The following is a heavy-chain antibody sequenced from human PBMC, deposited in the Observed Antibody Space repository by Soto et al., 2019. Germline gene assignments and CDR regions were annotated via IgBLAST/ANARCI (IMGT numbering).Heavy chain of an antibody. CDR2: LWSDGATQ. J-gene: IGHJ3*02. CDR1: GFSLSSYA. D-gene: IGHD7-27*01. V-gene: IGHV3-33*01. Sequence: QVQLLESGGGVVQPGGSLRLSCVASGFSLSSYAIHWVRQAPGKGLDWVAILWSDGATQYLADSVKGRFTISRYNSKRTVYLQMNSVRAEDTAVYYCARAPWGSGWALDIWGQGTLVAVSS. CDR3: ARAPWGSGWALDI.